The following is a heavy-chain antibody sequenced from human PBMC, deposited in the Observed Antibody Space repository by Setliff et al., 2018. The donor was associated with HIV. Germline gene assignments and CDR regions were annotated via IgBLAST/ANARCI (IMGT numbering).Heavy chain of an antibody. J-gene: IGHJ5*02. CDR1: GFTFSSFA. CDR3: ARSVISISMDLSGFPGWFDP. CDR2: MSGSGGVT. Sequence: PGGSLRLSCAASGFTFSSFAMSWVRQAPGKGLEWVATMSGSGGVTYYADSMKGRFTISRDNSKSTLDLQMNSLRVEDTALYYSARSVISISMDLSGFPGWFDPWGQGTLVTVSS. V-gene: IGHV3-23*01. D-gene: IGHD3-10*01.